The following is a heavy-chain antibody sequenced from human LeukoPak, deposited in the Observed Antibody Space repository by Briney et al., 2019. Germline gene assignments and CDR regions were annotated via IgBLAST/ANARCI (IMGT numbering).Heavy chain of an antibody. CDR1: GYTFNHNY. D-gene: IGHD3-22*01. Sequence: ASVKVSCKASGYTFNHNYLHWVRQAPGQGLEWMGWINPDSGGTNYAQKFQGRATMTRDTSISTAYMELSGLRSDDTAVCYCARSCGAHYDSSGFRDAFDIWGQGTMVTVSS. V-gene: IGHV1-2*02. J-gene: IGHJ3*02. CDR3: ARSCGAHYDSSGFRDAFDI. CDR2: INPDSGGT.